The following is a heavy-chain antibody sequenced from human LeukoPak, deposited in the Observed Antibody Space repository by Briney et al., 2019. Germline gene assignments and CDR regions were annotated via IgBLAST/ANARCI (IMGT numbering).Heavy chain of an antibody. CDR1: GGTFSSYA. V-gene: IGHV1-69*05. CDR3: ARDLDSSYGFDP. D-gene: IGHD6-6*01. Sequence: GASVKVSCKASGGTFSSYAISWVRQAPGQGLEWMGGIIPIFGTANYAQKFQGRVTMTRDMSTSTVYMELSSLRSEDTAVYYCARDLDSSYGFDPWGQGTLVTVSS. CDR2: IIPIFGTA. J-gene: IGHJ5*02.